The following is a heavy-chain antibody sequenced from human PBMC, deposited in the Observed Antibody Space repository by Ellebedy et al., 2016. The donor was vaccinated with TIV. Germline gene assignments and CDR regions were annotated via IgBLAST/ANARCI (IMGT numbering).Heavy chain of an antibody. CDR3: ARENYYFDF. CDR2: ICPKDGGT. V-gene: IGHV1-2*02. Sequence: AASVKVSCKTSGYTLPPYYMHWVRQAPRQGLEWMGWICPKDGGTNYAQNFQGRVTMTRDTSISTVYMELSRLISDDTAVDYCARENYYFDFWGQGTLVTVSS. J-gene: IGHJ4*02. CDR1: GYTLPPYY.